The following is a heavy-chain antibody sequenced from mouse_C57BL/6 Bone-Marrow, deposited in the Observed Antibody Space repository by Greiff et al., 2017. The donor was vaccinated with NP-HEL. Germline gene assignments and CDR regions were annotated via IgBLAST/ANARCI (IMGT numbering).Heavy chain of an antibody. CDR3: VRGTTVGYFDV. J-gene: IGHJ1*03. Sequence: EVHLVESGGGLVQPKGSLKLSCAASGFSFNTYAMNWVRQAPGKGLEWVARIRSKRNNYATYYADSVKDRFTISRDDSESMLYLQMNNLKTEDTAMYYCVRGTTVGYFDVWGTGTTVTVSS. CDR1: GFSFNTYA. D-gene: IGHD1-1*01. CDR2: IRSKRNNYAT. V-gene: IGHV10-1*01.